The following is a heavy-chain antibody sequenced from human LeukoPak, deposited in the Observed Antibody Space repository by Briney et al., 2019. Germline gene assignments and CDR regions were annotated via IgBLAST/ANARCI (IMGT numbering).Heavy chain of an antibody. CDR1: GYTFTSHG. D-gene: IGHD3-16*01. J-gene: IGHJ4*02. CDR2: ISAYNANI. V-gene: IGHV1-18*01. CDR3: GRGRGRGEINSLFTS. Sequence: ASVKVSCKASGYTFTSHGISWVRQAPGQGLEWMGWISAYNANIHYAEKLQGRFTMTVETSTSTAYMELRSLRSDDTAIYYCGRGRGRGEINSLFTSGGKETLATVPS.